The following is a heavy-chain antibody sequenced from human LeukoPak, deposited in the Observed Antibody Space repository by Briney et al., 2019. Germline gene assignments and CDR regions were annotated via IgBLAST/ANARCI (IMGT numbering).Heavy chain of an antibody. D-gene: IGHD2-21*01. V-gene: IGHV3-20*04. J-gene: IGHJ6*03. CDR2: INWNGGST. Sequence: PGGSLRLSCAASGFTFDDYGMSWVRQAPGKGLEWVSGINWNGGSTGYADSVKGRFTISRDNAKNSLYLQMNSLRAEDTALYYSARDPCGADCLYYYYYMDVWGKGTTVTVSS. CDR1: GFTFDDYG. CDR3: ARDPCGADCLYYYYYMDV.